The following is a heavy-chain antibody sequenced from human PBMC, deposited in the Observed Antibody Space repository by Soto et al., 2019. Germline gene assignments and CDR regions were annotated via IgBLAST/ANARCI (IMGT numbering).Heavy chain of an antibody. D-gene: IGHD5-18*01. Sequence: SETLSLTCIVSGGSINSIGYYWGWIRQPPKKGLEFIGMIYYTGDTRYNPSLNSRVTMSVDTSKNQFSLNVSAVTAADTAIYYCARADSYGTVPFDLWGQGTLVTVSS. V-gene: IGHV4-39*01. CDR1: GGSINSIGYY. CDR3: ARADSYGTVPFDL. J-gene: IGHJ4*02. CDR2: IYYTGDT.